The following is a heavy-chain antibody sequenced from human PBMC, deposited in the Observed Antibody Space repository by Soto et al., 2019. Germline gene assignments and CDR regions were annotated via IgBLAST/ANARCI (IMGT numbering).Heavy chain of an antibody. CDR1: GFTFDDYA. CDR2: ISWNSGII. D-gene: IGHD2-21*02. V-gene: IGHV3-9*01. CDR3: AKSYCGGDCYFDY. Sequence: DVQLVESGGGLVQPGRSLRLSCAASGFTFDDYAMHWVRQAPGKGLEWVSGISWNSGIIAYADSVKGRFTISRDNAKNSLYLQMNSLRAEDTALYYCAKSYCGGDCYFDYWGQGTLVTVSS. J-gene: IGHJ4*02.